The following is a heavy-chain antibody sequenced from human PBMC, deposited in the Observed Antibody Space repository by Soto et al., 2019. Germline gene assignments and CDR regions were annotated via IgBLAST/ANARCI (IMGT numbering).Heavy chain of an antibody. D-gene: IGHD5-18*01. CDR3: ARDRGYSYGYSSYNWFDP. Sequence: QVQLVESGGGLVKPGGSLRLSCAASGFTFSDYYMSWIRQAPGNGLEWVSYISSSGSTIYYADSVKGRFTISRENAKNSLYLQMNSRRVEDTAVYYCARDRGYSYGYSSYNWFDPWGQGTLVTVSS. CDR2: ISSSGSTI. CDR1: GFTFSDYY. V-gene: IGHV3-11*01. J-gene: IGHJ5*02.